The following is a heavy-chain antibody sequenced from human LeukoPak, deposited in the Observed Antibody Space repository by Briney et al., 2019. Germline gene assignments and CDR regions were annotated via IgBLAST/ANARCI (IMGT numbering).Heavy chain of an antibody. CDR3: VRDALPHCASSSCYQFDY. J-gene: IGHJ4*02. V-gene: IGHV3-43*01. CDR1: GFNFDEHT. D-gene: IGHD2-2*01. Sequence: PGGSLRLSCVATGFNFDEHTIHWVRQRPGKGLEWVSLVTWEGFAFYGDSVKGRFTVSRDRNENSVFLQMNSLKPEDSAVYFCVRDALPHCASSSCYQFDYRGQGTLVTVSS. CDR2: VTWEGFA.